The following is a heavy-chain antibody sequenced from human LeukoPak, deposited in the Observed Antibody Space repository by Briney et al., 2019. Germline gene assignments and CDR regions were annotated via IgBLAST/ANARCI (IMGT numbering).Heavy chain of an antibody. J-gene: IGHJ4*02. CDR3: ARAISRESGWYNY. CDR2: IHYSGST. V-gene: IGHV4-30-4*08. CDR1: GGSISSGDCY. D-gene: IGHD6-19*01. Sequence: SQTLSLTCTVSGGSISSGDCYWSWIRQPPGKGLEWIGYIHYSGSTYYNPSLKSRVTISVDTSKNQFSLKLSSVTAADTAVYYCARAISRESGWYNYWGQGTLVTVSS.